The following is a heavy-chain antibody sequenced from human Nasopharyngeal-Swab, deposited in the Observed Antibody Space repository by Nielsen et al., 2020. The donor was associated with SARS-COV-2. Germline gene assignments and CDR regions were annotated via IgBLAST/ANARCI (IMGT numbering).Heavy chain of an antibody. D-gene: IGHD3-22*01. V-gene: IGHV3-30*04. J-gene: IGHJ4*02. CDR3: ARGPNYYDSSGYSQYYFDY. Sequence: VRQAPGKGLEWVAVISYDGSNKYYADSVKGRFTISRDNSKNTLYLQMNSLRAEDTAVYYCARGPNYYDSSGYSQYYFDYWGQGTLVTVSS. CDR2: ISYDGSNK.